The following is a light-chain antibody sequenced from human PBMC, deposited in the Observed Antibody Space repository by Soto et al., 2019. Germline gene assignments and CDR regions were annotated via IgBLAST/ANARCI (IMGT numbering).Light chain of an antibody. Sequence: DIVMTQSPLSLPVTPGESASISCRSSQSLLHRNGYNYLDWYLQKPGQSPQVLICLGSNRASGVPGRFSGSGSGTDVTLKISRVEAEDVGVYYCMQPLQTPWTFGQGTKVEIK. CDR3: MQPLQTPWT. CDR1: QSLLHRNGYNY. J-gene: IGKJ1*01. V-gene: IGKV2-28*01. CDR2: LGS.